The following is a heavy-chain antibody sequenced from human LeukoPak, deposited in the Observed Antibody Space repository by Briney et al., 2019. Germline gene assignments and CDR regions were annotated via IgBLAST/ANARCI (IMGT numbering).Heavy chain of an antibody. D-gene: IGHD6-13*01. CDR3: AREEQQLGDWFDP. V-gene: IGHV4-34*01. J-gene: IGHJ5*02. Sequence: KPSETLSLTCAVYGGSFSGYYWSWIRQPPGKGLEWIGEINHSGSTNYNPSLKSRVTISVDTSKNQFSLKLSSVTAADTAVYYCAREEQQLGDWFDPWGQGTLVTVSS. CDR2: INHSGST. CDR1: GGSFSGYY.